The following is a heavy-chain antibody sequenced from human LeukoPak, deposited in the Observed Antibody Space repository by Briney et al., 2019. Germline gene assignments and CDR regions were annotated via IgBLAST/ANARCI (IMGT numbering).Heavy chain of an antibody. J-gene: IGHJ4*02. CDR1: GFTFSDYY. D-gene: IGHD1-26*01. Sequence: PGGSLRLSCAASGFTFSDYYMSWIRQAPGKGLEWVSYISSNGSTIYYADSVKGRFTISRDNAKNSLYLQMNSLRAEDTAVYYCARWERAANTFDYWGQGTLVTVSS. V-gene: IGHV3-11*01. CDR2: ISSNGSTI. CDR3: ARWERAANTFDY.